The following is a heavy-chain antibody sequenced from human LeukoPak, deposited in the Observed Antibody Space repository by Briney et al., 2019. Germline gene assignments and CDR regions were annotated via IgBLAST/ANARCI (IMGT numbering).Heavy chain of an antibody. V-gene: IGHV5-51*01. D-gene: IGHD3-9*01. J-gene: IGHJ4*02. CDR3: ARVGADYDILTGYDY. CDR2: VYPGDSDT. Sequence: GESLKISCKGSGYSFASYWIGWVRQMPGKGLEWMGVVYPGDSDTRYSPSFQGQVTISADKSISTAYLQWSSLKASDTAMYYCARVGADYDILTGYDYWGQGTLVTVSS. CDR1: GYSFASYW.